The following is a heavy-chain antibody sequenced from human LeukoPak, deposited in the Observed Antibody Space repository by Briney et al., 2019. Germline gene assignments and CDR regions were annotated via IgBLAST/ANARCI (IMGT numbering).Heavy chain of an antibody. Sequence: ASVTVSCKASGGTFSSYAISWVRQAPGQGLEWMGGIIPIFGTANYAQKFQGRVTITTDESTSTAYMELSSLRSEDTAVYYCARSLTYYYDSWGQGTLVTVSS. CDR3: ARSLTYYYDS. CDR2: IIPIFGTA. J-gene: IGHJ4*02. CDR1: GGTFSSYA. V-gene: IGHV1-69*05. D-gene: IGHD3-22*01.